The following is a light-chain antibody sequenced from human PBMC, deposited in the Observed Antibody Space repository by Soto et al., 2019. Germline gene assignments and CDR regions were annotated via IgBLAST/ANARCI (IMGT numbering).Light chain of an antibody. CDR2: DAS. V-gene: IGKV3-11*01. J-gene: IGKJ5*01. CDR1: QSISRY. CDR3: QQRSNWPQFS. Sequence: ETVLTQSPATLSLSPGERATLSCRARQSISRYLPWVQQKPGQAPRLLIYDASDRATGIPARFSGSGSGTVFTLTISSLAPEDFAFYYCQQRSNWPQFSFGQGTRLEI.